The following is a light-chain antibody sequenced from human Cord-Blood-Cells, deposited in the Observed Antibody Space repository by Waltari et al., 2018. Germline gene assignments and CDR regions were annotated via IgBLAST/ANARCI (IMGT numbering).Light chain of an antibody. Sequence: QSALTQPASVSGSPGQSITIPCTGTSSDAGRYNLVSWYQQHPGKAPKLMIYEVSERPSGVSNRFSGSKSGNTASLTISGLQAEDEADYYCCSYAGSSTWVFGGGTKLTVL. CDR3: CSYAGSSTWV. CDR1: SSDAGRYNL. CDR2: EVS. V-gene: IGLV2-23*02. J-gene: IGLJ3*02.